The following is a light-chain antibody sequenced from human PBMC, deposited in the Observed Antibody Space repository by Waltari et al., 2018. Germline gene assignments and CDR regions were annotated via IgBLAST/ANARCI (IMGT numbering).Light chain of an antibody. V-gene: IGKV3-15*01. CDR3: QQYNDWPPLT. CDR1: QSVSSF. Sequence: EVVMTQSPATLSLSPGERATLSCRASQSVSSFLAWYQQKPGQAPRLLIYGASTRATGIPARFSGSGAGTEFTLTISSLQSEDFAVYYWQQYNDWPPLTFGGGTKGEIK. CDR2: GAS. J-gene: IGKJ4*01.